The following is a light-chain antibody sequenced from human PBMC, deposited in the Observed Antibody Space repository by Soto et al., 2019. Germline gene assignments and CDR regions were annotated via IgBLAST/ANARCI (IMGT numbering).Light chain of an antibody. CDR3: QQYNVWPLT. CDR1: QSVSSN. Sequence: EIVMTQSPATLSVSPGESATLSCRASQSVSSNLAWYQQKPGQTPKLLIYVASTRATGIPARFSDSGSGTEFTLTISSLQSEDFAVYYCQQYNVWPLTFGGGTKVEFK. J-gene: IGKJ4*01. CDR2: VAS. V-gene: IGKV3-15*01.